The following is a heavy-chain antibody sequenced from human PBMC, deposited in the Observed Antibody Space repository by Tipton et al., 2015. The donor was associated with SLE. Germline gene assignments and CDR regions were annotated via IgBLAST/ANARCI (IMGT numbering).Heavy chain of an antibody. CDR2: IYYSGTT. D-gene: IGHD6-13*01. CDR1: GGSISSSSYY. Sequence: LRLSCTVFGGSISSSSYYWGWIRQPPGKGLEWVGSIYYSGTTYYNPSLKSRVTISVDTSKTQFSLKLSSVTAADTAVYYCARSAGYGSNWAHFDYWGQGTQVTVSS. CDR3: ARSAGYGSNWAHFDY. V-gene: IGHV4-39*07. J-gene: IGHJ4*02.